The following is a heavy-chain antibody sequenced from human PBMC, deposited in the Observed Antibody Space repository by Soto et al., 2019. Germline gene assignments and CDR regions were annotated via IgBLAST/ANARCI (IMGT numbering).Heavy chain of an antibody. D-gene: IGHD6-19*01. CDR2: IYYSGST. CDR1: GGSISSSSYY. CDR3: ASSGYSSGWPSFYFDY. Sequence: QLQLQESGPGLVKPSETLSLTCTVSGGSISSSSYYWGWIRQPPGKGLEWIGSIYYSGSTYYNPSIKSRVTISVDTSKNQFSLKLSSVTAADTAVYYCASSGYSSGWPSFYFDYWGQGTLVTVSS. J-gene: IGHJ4*02. V-gene: IGHV4-39*01.